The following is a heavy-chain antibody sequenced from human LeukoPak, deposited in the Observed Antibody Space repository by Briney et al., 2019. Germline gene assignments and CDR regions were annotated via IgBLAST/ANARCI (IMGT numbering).Heavy chain of an antibody. J-gene: IGHJ4*02. D-gene: IGHD2-2*01. Sequence: GGSLTVSCAASGFIFSDLYMDWVRQAPGKGLEWVGRSRNKANSYSTEYAASVQGRFAISRDDSRKSLFLQMNSLKTEDMAVYYCASTYCNDTNCCFSWGQGTLVTVCS. CDR1: GFIFSDLY. CDR2: SRNKANSYST. V-gene: IGHV3-72*01. CDR3: ASTYCNDTNCCFS.